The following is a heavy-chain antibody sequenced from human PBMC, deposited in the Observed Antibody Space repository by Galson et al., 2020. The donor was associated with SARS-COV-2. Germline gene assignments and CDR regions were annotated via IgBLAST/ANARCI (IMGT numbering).Heavy chain of an antibody. D-gene: IGHD3-10*01. J-gene: IGHJ4*02. CDR3: AGLFGELSNFDY. V-gene: IGHV4-39*01. CDR1: GGSISSSSYF. CDR2: IYYSGST. Sequence: SEPLSLTCTVTGGSISSSSYFWGWIRQTPGKGLERIGTIYYSGSTYYNPSLKSRVTISVDTSKNQFSLKLSSVTAADTAVYYCAGLFGELSNFDYWGQGTLVTVSS.